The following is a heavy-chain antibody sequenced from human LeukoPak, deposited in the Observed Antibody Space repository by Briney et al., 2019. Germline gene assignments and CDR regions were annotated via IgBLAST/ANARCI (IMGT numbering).Heavy chain of an antibody. CDR1: RFNFDDHV. V-gene: IGHV3-43*02. CDR3: TSMGPLDY. J-gene: IGHJ4*02. D-gene: IGHD2-8*01. CDR2: ISGDGLGT. Sequence: PGGSLGLSCAASRFNFDDHVMHWVRQAPGKGLEWVSLISGDGLGTYYADSVKGRFTISRDNSKNSLYLQINSLRPEDTALYFCTSMGPLDYWGQGTLVNVSS.